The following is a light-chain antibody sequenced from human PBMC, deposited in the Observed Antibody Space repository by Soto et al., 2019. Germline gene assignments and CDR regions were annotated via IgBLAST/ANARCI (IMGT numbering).Light chain of an antibody. J-gene: IGKJ4*01. CDR2: DAS. Sequence: EIVLTQSPGTLSLSPGERATLSCRASQSVGNNYLAWYQQKPGQAPRLLIYDASNRATGIPDRFSGSGSGTDFTLTISSLEPEDFAMYYCQQCATSPLTFGGGTKVEIK. CDR1: QSVGNNY. V-gene: IGKV3-20*01. CDR3: QQCATSPLT.